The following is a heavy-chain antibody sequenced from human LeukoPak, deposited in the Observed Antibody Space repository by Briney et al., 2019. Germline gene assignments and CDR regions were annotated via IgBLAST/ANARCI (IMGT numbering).Heavy chain of an antibody. D-gene: IGHD1-1*01. J-gene: IGHJ4*02. V-gene: IGHV3-7*01. CDR2: ISQDGRTK. Sequence: PGGSLRLSCAASGFTFTTYYMTWVRQAPGRGLEWLANISQDGRTKYYADSVEGRFAISRDNAINSVFLQMNSVRAEDTAVYYCARENWSNDYRGQGTLVTVSS. CDR3: ARENWSNDY. CDR1: GFTFTTYY.